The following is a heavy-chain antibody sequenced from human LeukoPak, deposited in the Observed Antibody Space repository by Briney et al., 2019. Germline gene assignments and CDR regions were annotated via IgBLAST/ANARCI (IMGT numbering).Heavy chain of an antibody. CDR3: ARDLIKDDYSPYYFDY. D-gene: IGHD3-10*01. CDR2: MNPNSGNT. CDR1: GYTFTSYD. V-gene: IGHV1-8*01. J-gene: IGHJ4*02. Sequence: ASVKVSCKASGYTFTSYDINWVRQATGQGLEWMGWMNPNSGNTGYAQKFQGRVTMTRNTSISTAYMELSSLRSEDTAVYYCARDLIKDDYSPYYFDYWGQGTLVTVSS.